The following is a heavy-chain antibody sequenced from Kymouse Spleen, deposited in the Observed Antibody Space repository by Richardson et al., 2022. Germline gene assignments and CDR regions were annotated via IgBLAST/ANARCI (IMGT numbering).Heavy chain of an antibody. V-gene: IGHV4-39*01. CDR3: ARYYDILTGHYGMDV. D-gene: IGHD3-9*01. Sequence: QLQLQESGPGLVKPSETLSLTCTVSGGSISSSSYYWGWIRQPPGKGLEWIGSIYYSGSTYYNPSLKSRVTISVDTSKNQFSLKLSSVTAADTAVYYCARYYDILTGHYGMDVWGQGTTVTVSS. CDR2: IYYSGST. J-gene: IGHJ6*02. CDR1: GGSISSSSYY.